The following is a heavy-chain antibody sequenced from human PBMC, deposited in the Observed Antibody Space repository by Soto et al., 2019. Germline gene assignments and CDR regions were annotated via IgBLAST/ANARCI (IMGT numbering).Heavy chain of an antibody. CDR1: GGSLAKYY. D-gene: IGHD3-3*01. CDR2: ISTSGNV. CDR3: ARDNNDFWSLYPLAFDY. Sequence: LETLCLTCTVAGGSLAKYYWSWIRKPAGKGLEWIGRISTSGNVVSKASLRSRLTMSVDTSKNQFSLRLTSVTAADTAVYYCARDNNDFWSLYPLAFDYWGQGALVSVSS. V-gene: IGHV4-4*07. J-gene: IGHJ4*02.